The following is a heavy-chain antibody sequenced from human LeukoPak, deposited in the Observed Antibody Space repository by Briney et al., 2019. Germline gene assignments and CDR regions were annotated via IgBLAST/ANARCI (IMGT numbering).Heavy chain of an antibody. J-gene: IGHJ2*01. CDR2: ISSSGGTT. Sequence: GSLRPSCAASGFTFSSYAMTWIRQAPGKGLEWVSGISSSGGTTYHADSVKGRFTISRDNSKNTLYLQMNSLRAEDTAVYYCVRRASYYDSSEDGYFDLWGRGTLVTVSS. CDR1: GFTFSSYA. V-gene: IGHV3-23*01. CDR3: VRRASYYDSSEDGYFDL. D-gene: IGHD3-22*01.